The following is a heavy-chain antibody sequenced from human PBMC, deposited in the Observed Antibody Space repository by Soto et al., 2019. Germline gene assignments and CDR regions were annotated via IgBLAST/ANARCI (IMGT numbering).Heavy chain of an antibody. CDR2: IYSGGST. D-gene: IGHD7-27*01. Sequence: GGSLRLSCAASGFTVSSNYMSWVRQAPGKGLEWVSVIYSGGSTYYADSVKGRFTISRDNSKNTLYLQMNSLRAEDTAVYYCARDGGAVTGDRRDAFDIWGQGTMVTVSS. CDR1: GFTVSSNY. V-gene: IGHV3-53*01. CDR3: ARDGGAVTGDRRDAFDI. J-gene: IGHJ3*02.